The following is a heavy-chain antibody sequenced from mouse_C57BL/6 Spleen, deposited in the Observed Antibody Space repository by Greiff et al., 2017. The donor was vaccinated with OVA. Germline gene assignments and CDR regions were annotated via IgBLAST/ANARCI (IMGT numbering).Heavy chain of an antibody. V-gene: IGHV1-7*01. D-gene: IGHD2-4*01. Sequence: VQLQQSGAELAKPGASVKLSCKASGYTFTSYWMHWVKQRPGQGLEWIGYINPSSGYTKYNQKFKDKATLTADKSSSTAYMQLSSLTYEDSAVYYCARYRVDDYDDFDYWGQGTTLTVSS. J-gene: IGHJ2*01. CDR1: GYTFTSYW. CDR2: INPSSGYT. CDR3: ARYRVDDYDDFDY.